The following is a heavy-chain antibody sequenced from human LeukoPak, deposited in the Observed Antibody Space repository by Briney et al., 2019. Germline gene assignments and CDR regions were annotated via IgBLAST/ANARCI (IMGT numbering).Heavy chain of an antibody. CDR1: GFTFSSYA. J-gene: IGHJ4*02. V-gene: IGHV3-23*01. D-gene: IGHD6-19*01. CDR3: AKDPAVAASYYFDY. CDR2: ISASGGST. Sequence: GGSLRLSCAASGFTFSSYAMSWVRQAPGKGLEWVSAISASGGSTYYADSVKGRFTISRDNSKYTLYLQMNSLRAEDTAVYYCAKDPAVAASYYFDYWGQGTLVTVSS.